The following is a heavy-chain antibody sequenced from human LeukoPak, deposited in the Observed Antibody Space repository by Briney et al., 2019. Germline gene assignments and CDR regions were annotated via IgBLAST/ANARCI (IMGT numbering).Heavy chain of an antibody. D-gene: IGHD1-26*01. Sequence: SVKVSCKDYGDIFSSYGVVWVRQAPGQGLEWMGRIIPIVGRVNYAQKFQDRVTITADKSTSTAYMELSSLRSEDTAVYYCARGDAIVGAQDDAFDIWGQGTMVTVSS. V-gene: IGHV1-69*04. CDR3: ARGDAIVGAQDDAFDI. CDR1: GDIFSSYG. J-gene: IGHJ3*02. CDR2: IIPIVGRV.